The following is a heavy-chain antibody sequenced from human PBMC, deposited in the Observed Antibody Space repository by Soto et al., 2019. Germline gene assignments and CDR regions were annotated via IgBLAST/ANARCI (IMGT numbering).Heavy chain of an antibody. J-gene: IGHJ4*02. D-gene: IGHD3-10*01. V-gene: IGHV3-11*01. CDR1: GFTFSDYY. CDR2: ISSGGRTI. CDR3: ASDPYYYASEY. Sequence: QVQLVESGGGLVKPGGSLRLSCAASGFTFSDYYMTWIRQAPGKGLEWVSYISSGGRTIYYADSVKGRFIVSRDNAKNSLYLQVNSLRAEDTAVYYCASDPYYYASEYWGQGTLVIVSS.